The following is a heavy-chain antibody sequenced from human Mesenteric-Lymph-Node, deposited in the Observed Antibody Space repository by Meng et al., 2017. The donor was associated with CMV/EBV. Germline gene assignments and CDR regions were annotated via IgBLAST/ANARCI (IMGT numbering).Heavy chain of an antibody. CDR2: IYYSGST. CDR1: GGSISSSSYY. J-gene: IGHJ4*02. Sequence: SETLSLTCTVSGGSISSSSYYWSWIRQPPGKGLEWIGYIYYSGSTNYNPSLKSRLTISVDTSKNQFSLRLTSVTAADTAVYYCATGGGWAGYNDYWGQGTLVTVSS. V-gene: IGHV4-61*01. CDR3: ATGGGWAGYNDY. D-gene: IGHD5-24*01.